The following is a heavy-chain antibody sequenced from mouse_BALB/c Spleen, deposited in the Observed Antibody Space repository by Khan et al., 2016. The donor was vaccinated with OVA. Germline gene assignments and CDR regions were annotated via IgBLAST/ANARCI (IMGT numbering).Heavy chain of an antibody. V-gene: IGHV5-6*01. CDR1: GFTFSSYS. CDR3: ADHLTGSFAY. J-gene: IGHJ3*01. CDR2: ISSGGDYT. Sequence: EVQLVESGGDLVKPGGSLKLSCAASGFTFSSYSMSWVSQTPDKRLEWVASISSGGDYTYYPDSVKGRFTISRDNAKKTLYLEMSDLKSEDTAMYYCADHLTGSFAYGGQGTLVTVSA. D-gene: IGHD4-1*01.